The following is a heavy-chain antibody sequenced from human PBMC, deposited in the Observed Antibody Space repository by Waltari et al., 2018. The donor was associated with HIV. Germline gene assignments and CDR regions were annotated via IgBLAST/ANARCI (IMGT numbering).Heavy chain of an antibody. J-gene: IGHJ4*02. D-gene: IGHD2-15*01. CDR2: IKQDGSEK. Sequence: EVQLVESGGGLVQPGGSLRLSCAASGFTFSSSWMTWVRKAPGKGLEWVANIKQDGSEKYYADSVKGRFTISRDNAKNSLYLQMNSLRAEDTAVYYCASLYCSGGSCYDYWGQGTLVTVSS. CDR1: GFTFSSSW. CDR3: ASLYCSGGSCYDY. V-gene: IGHV3-7*01.